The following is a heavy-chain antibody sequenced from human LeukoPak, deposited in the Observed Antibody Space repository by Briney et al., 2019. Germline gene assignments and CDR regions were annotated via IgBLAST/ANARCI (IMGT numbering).Heavy chain of an antibody. CDR3: ARDTISSSWSPFDY. V-gene: IGHV3-53*01. Sequence: GGSLRLSCAASDFTFSSYGMHWVRQAPGKGLEWVSVIYSGGSTYYADSVKGRFTISRDNSKNTLYLQMNSLRAEGTAVYYCARDTISSSWSPFDYWGQGTLVTVSS. CDR2: IYSGGST. CDR1: DFTFSSYG. J-gene: IGHJ4*02. D-gene: IGHD6-13*01.